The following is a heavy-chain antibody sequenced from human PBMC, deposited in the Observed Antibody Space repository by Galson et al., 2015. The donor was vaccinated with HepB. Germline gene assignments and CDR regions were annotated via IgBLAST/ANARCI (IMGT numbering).Heavy chain of an antibody. Sequence: SLRLSCAASGFTFSSYAMTWVRQAPGKGLEWVSTISGSGDSTNYADSVKGRFTISRDNSKNTLYLQMNSLRAEDTAVYYCARDLGAMKYSSIPTRLDYWGQGTLVTVSS. CDR1: GFTFSSYA. V-gene: IGHV3-23*01. D-gene: IGHD6-13*01. CDR2: ISGSGDST. J-gene: IGHJ4*02. CDR3: ARDLGAMKYSSIPTRLDY.